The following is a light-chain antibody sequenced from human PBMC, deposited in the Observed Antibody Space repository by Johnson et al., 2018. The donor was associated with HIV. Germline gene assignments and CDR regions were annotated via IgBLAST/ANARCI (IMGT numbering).Light chain of an antibody. V-gene: IGLV1-51*01. CDR2: DSN. CDR3: GTWDSSLSAGGV. J-gene: IGLJ1*01. CDR1: SSNIGNNY. Sequence: QSVLTQPPSVSAAPGQKVTISCSGSSSNIGNNYVSWYQQLPGTAPKLLIYDSNKRPSGIPDRFSGSKSGTSATLGITGLQTGDEADDYCGTWDSSLSAGGVFGTGTKVTVL.